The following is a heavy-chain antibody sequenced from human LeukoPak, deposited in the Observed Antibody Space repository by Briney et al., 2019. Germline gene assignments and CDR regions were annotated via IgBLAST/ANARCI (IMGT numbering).Heavy chain of an antibody. Sequence: GGSLRLSCAASGFTFSSYAMSWVRQAPGKGLEWVSAISGSGGSTYYADSVKGRFTISRDNSKNTLYLQMNSLRAEDTAVYYCAKHPRSGYDSSGYYAFDIWGQGTMVTVSS. CDR3: AKHPRSGYDSSGYYAFDI. CDR2: ISGSGGST. V-gene: IGHV3-23*01. D-gene: IGHD3-22*01. CDR1: GFTFSSYA. J-gene: IGHJ3*02.